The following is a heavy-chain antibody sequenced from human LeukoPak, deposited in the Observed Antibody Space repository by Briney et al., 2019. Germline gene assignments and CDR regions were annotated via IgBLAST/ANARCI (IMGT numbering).Heavy chain of an antibody. V-gene: IGHV3-9*01. Sequence: PGGSLRLSCAASGFTFDDYVMHWVRQAPGKGLEWVSGINWNSGSIDYAGSVKGRFTISRDNAMNSLYLQMNTLRPEDTAVYYCAKGTQRGNSGWGYFFDQWGQGTLVTVSS. J-gene: IGHJ4*02. CDR1: GFTFDDYV. D-gene: IGHD6-19*01. CDR3: AKGTQRGNSGWGYFFDQ. CDR2: INWNSGSI.